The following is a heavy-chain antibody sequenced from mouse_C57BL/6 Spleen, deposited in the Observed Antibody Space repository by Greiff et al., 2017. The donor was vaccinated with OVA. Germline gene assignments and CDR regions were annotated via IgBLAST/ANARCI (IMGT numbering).Heavy chain of an antibody. J-gene: IGHJ2*01. D-gene: IGHD2-1*01. CDR2: IDPSDSYT. CDR3: ASYGNHD. V-gene: IGHV1-69*01. CDR1: GYTFTSYW. Sequence: QVQLQQPGAELVMPGASVKLSCKASGYTFTSYWMHWVKQRPGQGLEWIGEIDPSDSYTNYNQKFKGKSTLTVDKSSSTAYMQLSSLTSEDSAVYYCASYGNHDWGQGTTRTVSA.